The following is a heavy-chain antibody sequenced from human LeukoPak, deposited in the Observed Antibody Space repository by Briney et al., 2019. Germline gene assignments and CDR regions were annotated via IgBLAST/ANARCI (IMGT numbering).Heavy chain of an antibody. CDR1: GFTFSDYY. CDR2: ISSRGSTI. Sequence: GGPLRLSCAASGFTFSDYYMSWIRQAPGKGLEWVSYISSRGSTIYYADSVKGRFTISRDNAKNSLYLQMNSLRAEDTAVYYCAKGPSIDAFDIWGQGTMVTVSS. CDR3: AKGPSIDAFDI. D-gene: IGHD2-21*01. V-gene: IGHV3-11*04. J-gene: IGHJ3*02.